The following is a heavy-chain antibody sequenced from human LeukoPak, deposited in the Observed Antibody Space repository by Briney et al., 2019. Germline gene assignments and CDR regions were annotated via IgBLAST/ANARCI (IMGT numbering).Heavy chain of an antibody. J-gene: IGHJ3*02. V-gene: IGHV3-11*01. Sequence: GGSLRLSCAASRFTFSDYYMSWIRQAPGQGPEWISYISSSDNSIFYADSVKGRFIISRDNTENSLYLQMNSLRAEDTAVYYCARVVYCSGGSCPIFAFDIWGQGTKVTVSS. CDR3: ARVVYCSGGSCPIFAFDI. CDR2: ISSSDNSI. CDR1: RFTFSDYY. D-gene: IGHD2-15*01.